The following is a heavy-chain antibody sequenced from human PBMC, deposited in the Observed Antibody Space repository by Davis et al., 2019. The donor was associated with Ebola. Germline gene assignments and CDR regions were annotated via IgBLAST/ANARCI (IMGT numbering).Heavy chain of an antibody. CDR1: GGSISSYY. D-gene: IGHD3-22*01. CDR3: AREKVLYYDSSGYHDAFDI. Sequence: GSLRLSCTVSGGSISSYYWSWIRQPPGKGLEWIGYIYYSGSTNYNPSLKSRVTISVDTSKNQFSLKLSSVTAADTAVYYCAREKVLYYDSSGYHDAFDIWGQGTMVTVSS. J-gene: IGHJ3*02. V-gene: IGHV4-59*01. CDR2: IYYSGST.